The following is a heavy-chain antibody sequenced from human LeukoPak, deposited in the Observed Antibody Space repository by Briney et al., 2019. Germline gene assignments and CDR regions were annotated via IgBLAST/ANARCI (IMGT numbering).Heavy chain of an antibody. CDR1: GFTFSSYW. CDR3: VKEHVDRAFTRSFEI. D-gene: IGHD3-10*01. CDR2: ISPDRT. J-gene: IGHJ3*02. Sequence: GGSLRLSCAASGFTFSSYWMGWVRQAPGKGLEWVSAISPDRTYYADSVKGRLTISRDNYKDTVDLHINSPRAEDTAIYYCVKEHVDRAFTRSFEIWGQGTVVTVSS. V-gene: IGHV3-23*01.